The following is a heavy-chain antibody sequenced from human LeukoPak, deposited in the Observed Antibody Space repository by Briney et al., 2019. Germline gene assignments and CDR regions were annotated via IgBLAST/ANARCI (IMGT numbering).Heavy chain of an antibody. CDR3: ARDRVGATEFDC. Sequence: GGSLRLSCAVSRFTFCSYAMSWVRPAPGKGVKWVLYISCSSSSITYADSVKGRFTITRDNAKNPLYLQLNSLRAEDAAVYYCARDRVGATEFDCWGQGTLVTVSS. CDR1: RFTFCSYA. D-gene: IGHD1-26*01. J-gene: IGHJ4*02. CDR2: ISCSSSSI. V-gene: IGHV3-48*04.